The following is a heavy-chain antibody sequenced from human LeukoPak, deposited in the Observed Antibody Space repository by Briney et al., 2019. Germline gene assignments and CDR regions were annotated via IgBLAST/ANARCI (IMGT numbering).Heavy chain of an antibody. CDR2: IYHSGST. J-gene: IGHJ4*02. CDR1: GGSISSYY. CDR3: ARINYYGSGSYHTFFDY. D-gene: IGHD3-10*01. Sequence: SETLSLTCTVSGGSISSYYWSWIRQPPGKGLEWIGEIYHSGSTNYNPSLKSRVTISVDKSKNQFSLKLSSVTAADTAVYYCARINYYGSGSYHTFFDYWGQGTLVTVSS. V-gene: IGHV4-59*12.